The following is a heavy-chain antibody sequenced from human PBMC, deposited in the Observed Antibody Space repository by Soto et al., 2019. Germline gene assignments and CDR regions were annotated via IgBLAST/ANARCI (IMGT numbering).Heavy chain of an antibody. D-gene: IGHD6-13*01. V-gene: IGHV3-23*01. Sequence: PGGSLRLSCAASGFTFSSYAMSWVRQAPGKGLEWVSAISGSGGSTYYADSVKGRFTISRDNSKNTLYLQMNSLRAEDTAVYYCAKPFARSSWYSYYYYGMDVWGQGTTVTVS. CDR1: GFTFSSYA. CDR3: AKPFARSSWYSYYYYGMDV. J-gene: IGHJ6*02. CDR2: ISGSGGST.